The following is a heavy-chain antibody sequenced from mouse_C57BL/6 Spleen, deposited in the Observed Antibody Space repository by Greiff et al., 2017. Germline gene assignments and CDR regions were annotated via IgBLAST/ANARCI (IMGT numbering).Heavy chain of an antibody. CDR2: IHPNSGST. J-gene: IGHJ4*01. CDR3: ARKSSDYAMDY. Sequence: QVQLQQPGAELVKPGASVKLSCKASGYTFTSYWMHWVKQRPGQGLEWIGMIHPNSGSTNYNEKLKSKATLTVDKSASTAYMQLSSLTSEDSAVYYCARKSSDYAMDYWGQGTSVTVSS. V-gene: IGHV1-64*01. CDR1: GYTFTSYW. D-gene: IGHD3-2*02.